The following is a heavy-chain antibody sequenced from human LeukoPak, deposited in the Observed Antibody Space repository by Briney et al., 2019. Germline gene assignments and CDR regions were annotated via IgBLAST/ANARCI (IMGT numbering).Heavy chain of an antibody. D-gene: IGHD3-10*02. V-gene: IGHV3-30*04. CDR2: ISYDGSDK. CDR1: GFTFSSYA. J-gene: IGHJ6*04. Sequence: GRSLRLSCAASGFTFSSYAMHWVRQAPGKGLEWVAVISYDGSDKYYADSVKGRFTISRDNSKNTLYLQMNSLRAEDTAVYYCAELGITMIGGVWGKGTTVTISS. CDR3: AELGITMIGGV.